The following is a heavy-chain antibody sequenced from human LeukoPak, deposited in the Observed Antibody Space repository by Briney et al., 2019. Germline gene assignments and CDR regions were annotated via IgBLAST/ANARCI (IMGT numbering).Heavy chain of an antibody. CDR1: GGSFSGYY. D-gene: IGHD2-15*01. V-gene: IGHV4-34*01. CDR2: INHSGST. Sequence: PSETLSLTCAVYGGSFSGYYWSWIRQPPGKGLEWIGEINHSGSTNYNPSLRSRVNISVDTSKTQFSLKLSSVTAADTAVYYCAGLVVVAATTRRVYNWFDPWGQGTLVTVSS. J-gene: IGHJ5*02. CDR3: AGLVVVAATTRRVYNWFDP.